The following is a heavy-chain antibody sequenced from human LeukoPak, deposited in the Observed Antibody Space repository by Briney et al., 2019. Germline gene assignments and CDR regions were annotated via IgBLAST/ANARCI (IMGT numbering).Heavy chain of an antibody. Sequence: GGSLRLSCAASGFTFSSYAMSWVRQAPGKGLGWVSAISGSGGSTYYADSVKGRFTICRDNSKNTLYLQMNSLRAEDTAVYYCAKRTVYGGNAFDYWGQGTLVTVSS. V-gene: IGHV3-23*01. CDR2: ISGSGGST. J-gene: IGHJ4*02. CDR1: GFTFSSYA. CDR3: AKRTVYGGNAFDY. D-gene: IGHD4-23*01.